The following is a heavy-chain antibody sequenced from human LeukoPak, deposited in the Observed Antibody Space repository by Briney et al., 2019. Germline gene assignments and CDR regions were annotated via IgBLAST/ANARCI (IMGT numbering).Heavy chain of an antibody. CDR1: GYTFTSYA. D-gene: IGHD2-2*01. Sequence: ASVKVSCKASGYTFTSYAISWVRQAPGQGLEWMGWIRAHNGNTNHAQQLQGRVTMTTDTSTRTAYMELRSLRSEDTAVYYCARGEFICTINTCYASALDSWGQGTLVTVSS. V-gene: IGHV1-18*01. J-gene: IGHJ4*02. CDR3: ARGEFICTINTCYASALDS. CDR2: IRAHNGNT.